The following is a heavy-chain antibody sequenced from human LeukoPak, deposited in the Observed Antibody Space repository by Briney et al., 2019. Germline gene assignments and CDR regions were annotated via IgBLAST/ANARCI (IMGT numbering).Heavy chain of an antibody. J-gene: IGHJ4*02. V-gene: IGHV4-59*05. Sequence: AETLSLICTVWGGSMRRDYWRGMGRPPGKGLEWLGSWTTSYNASLESRVTISVDVSKNQFSLRVTSLSAADTAVYYCARHRASAPTDSWGQGSLVTVSS. CDR1: GGSMRRDY. CDR3: ARHRASAPTDS. D-gene: IGHD1-26*01. CDR2: WTT.